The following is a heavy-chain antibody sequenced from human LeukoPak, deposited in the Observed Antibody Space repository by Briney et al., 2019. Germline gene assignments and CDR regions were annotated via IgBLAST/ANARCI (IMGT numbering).Heavy chain of an antibody. CDR1: GFTFSSYC. J-gene: IGHJ5*02. D-gene: IGHD3-22*01. V-gene: IGHV3-7*04. Sequence: GGSLRLSCAASGFTFSSYCMHWVRQAPGKGLEWVANIMHDGSETYYVDSVKGRFTVSRDNAKNSLYLQMSSLRADDTAVYYCVRHGTDDYDSSGYLRPWGQGTLVTVSS. CDR3: VRHGTDDYDSSGYLRP. CDR2: IMHDGSET.